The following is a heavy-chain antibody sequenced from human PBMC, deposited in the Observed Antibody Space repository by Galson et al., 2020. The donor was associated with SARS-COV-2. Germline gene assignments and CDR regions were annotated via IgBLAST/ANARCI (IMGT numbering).Heavy chain of an antibody. CDR1: GFSFNNYG. J-gene: IGHJ6*03. CDR3: AKRGGPCELSFYYYMDV. V-gene: IGHV3-30*18. D-gene: IGHD1-7*01. Sequence: GGSLRLSCTASGFSFNNYGMYWVRQAPGKGLEWVAGISYEGSTTYYSDSAEGRFTISKDNSKNAVYLQMNSLRPEDTAVYYCAKRGGPCELSFYYYMDVWGKGTTVTVSS. CDR2: ISYEGSTT.